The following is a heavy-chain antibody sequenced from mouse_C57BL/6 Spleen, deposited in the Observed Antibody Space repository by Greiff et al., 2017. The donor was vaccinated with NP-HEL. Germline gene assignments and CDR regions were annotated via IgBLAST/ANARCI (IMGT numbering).Heavy chain of an antibody. CDR1: GFTFSDYY. V-gene: IGHV5-16*01. Sequence: EVHLVESEGGLVQPGSSMKLSCTASGFTFSDYYMAWVRQVPEKGLEWVANINYDGSSTYYLDSLKSRFIISRDNAKNILYLQMSSLKSEDTATYYCAREGLYDGYYYFDYWGQGTTLTVSS. D-gene: IGHD2-3*01. CDR2: INYDGSST. CDR3: AREGLYDGYYYFDY. J-gene: IGHJ2*01.